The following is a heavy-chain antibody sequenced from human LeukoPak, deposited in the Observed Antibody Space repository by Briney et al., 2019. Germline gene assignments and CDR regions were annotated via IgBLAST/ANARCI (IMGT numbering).Heavy chain of an antibody. J-gene: IGHJ4*02. CDR3: AREGREEYFDY. CDR2: INHDGSEK. V-gene: IGHV3-7*01. Sequence: GSQRLSCAASGFTFSSYWMNWVRQAPGKGLEWVANINHDGSEKYYVDSVKGRFTISRDNGKNSLYLQLNSLRAEDTAVYYCAREGREEYFDYWGQGTLFTVSS. CDR1: GFTFSSYW.